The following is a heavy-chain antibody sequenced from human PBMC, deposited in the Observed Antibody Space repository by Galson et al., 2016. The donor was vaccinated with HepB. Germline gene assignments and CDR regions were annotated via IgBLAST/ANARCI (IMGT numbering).Heavy chain of an antibody. J-gene: IGHJ4*02. CDR2: INPSSGTT. V-gene: IGHV1-46*01. CDR1: EYTFFNYY. D-gene: IGHD6-19*01. Sequence: SVKVSCKAPEYTFFNYYIHWVRQAPGHGLEWMGVINPSSGTTSYAQRFQGRVTITRDTSTSTAYMELSSLRSEDTAVYFCHVSREGGCWGQGTRVTVSS. CDR3: HVSREGGC.